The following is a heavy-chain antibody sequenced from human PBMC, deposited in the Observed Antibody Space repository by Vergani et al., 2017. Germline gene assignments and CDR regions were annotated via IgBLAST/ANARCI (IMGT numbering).Heavy chain of an antibody. Sequence: EVQLVESRGVLVQPGGSLRLSCAASGFSVSSNEMSWVRQAPGKGLEWVSSISGSSTYYADSRKGRITISRDNSKNMLHLQMNSLRAEDTAVYYCARDSIIATTDGYFDYWGQGTLVTVSS. CDR1: GFSVSSNE. J-gene: IGHJ4*02. V-gene: IGHV3-38-3*01. CDR3: ARDSIIATTDGYFDY. CDR2: ISGSST. D-gene: IGHD1-14*01.